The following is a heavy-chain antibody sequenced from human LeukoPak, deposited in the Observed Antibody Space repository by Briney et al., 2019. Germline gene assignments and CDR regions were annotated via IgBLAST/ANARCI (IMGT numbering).Heavy chain of an antibody. D-gene: IGHD6-19*01. Sequence: GGPLQISCKGSGCLFTTYWIGWVRQVPGKGLEGMGIIYPGDSDTRYSPSFQGQVTISADKSISTAYLQWSSLKALDTAMYYCARRGYSNGWSSYYMDVWGKGATVTISS. CDR2: IYPGDSDT. CDR1: GCLFTTYW. V-gene: IGHV5-51*01. J-gene: IGHJ6*04. CDR3: ARRGYSNGWSSYYMDV.